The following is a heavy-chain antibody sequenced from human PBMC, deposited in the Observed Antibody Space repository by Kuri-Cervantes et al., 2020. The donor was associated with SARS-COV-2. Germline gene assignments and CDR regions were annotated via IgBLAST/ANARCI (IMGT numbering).Heavy chain of an antibody. J-gene: IGHJ6*03. Sequence: GGSLRLSCAASGFTFSSYWMHWVRQAPGKGLVWVSRINSDGSSTSYADSVKGRFTISRDNAKNTLYLQMNSLRAEDTAVYYCARVGLERLNRRIYYYMDVWGKGTTVTVYS. V-gene: IGHV3-74*01. CDR2: INSDGSST. CDR3: ARVGLERLNRRIYYYMDV. D-gene: IGHD1-1*01. CDR1: GFTFSSYW.